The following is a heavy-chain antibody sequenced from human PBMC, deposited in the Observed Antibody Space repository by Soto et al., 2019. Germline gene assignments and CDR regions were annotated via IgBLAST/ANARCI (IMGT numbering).Heavy chain of an antibody. V-gene: IGHV1-69*13. CDR1: GGTFSSYA. D-gene: IGHD5-12*01. CDR3: VRVVAIPGYPDH. J-gene: IGHJ4*02. Sequence: VASVKVSCKTSGGTFSSYAISWVRQAPGQGLEWMGGIVPIVGTTTYAQKFQGRVTITADEATSTAYMQLSRLRSDDTAVYYCVRVVAIPGYPDHWGQGTLVTV. CDR2: IVPIVGTT.